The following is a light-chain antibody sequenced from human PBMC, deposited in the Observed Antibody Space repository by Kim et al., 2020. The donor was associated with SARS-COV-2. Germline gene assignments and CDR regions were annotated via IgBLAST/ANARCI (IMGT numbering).Light chain of an antibody. Sequence: DIVMTQSPLSLPVTPGEPASISCRSSQSLLHSNGYNYLDWYLQKPGQSPQLLIYLGSNRASGVPDRFSGSGSGTDFTLKISRVEPEDVGVYYCMQSLQTPLTFGGGTKVHIK. V-gene: IGKV2-28*01. CDR3: MQSLQTPLT. CDR1: QSLLHSNGYNY. CDR2: LGS. J-gene: IGKJ4*01.